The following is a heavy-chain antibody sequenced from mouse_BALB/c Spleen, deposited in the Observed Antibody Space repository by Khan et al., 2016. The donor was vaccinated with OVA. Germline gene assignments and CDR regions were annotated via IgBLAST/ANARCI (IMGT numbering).Heavy chain of an antibody. D-gene: IGHD2-14*01. CDR1: GYTFTSYD. Sequence: VQLQQSGPELVKPGASVKMSCKASGYTFTSYDMHWVRQKPGQGLEWIGYIYPYNDDTKYNEKIKGKATLTSDKSSSTAYMELTSLTSEDSAVYYGARNYGYDVYFDYWGQGTTLTVSS. CDR2: IYPYNDDT. J-gene: IGHJ2*01. V-gene: IGHV1S136*01. CDR3: ARNYGYDVYFDY.